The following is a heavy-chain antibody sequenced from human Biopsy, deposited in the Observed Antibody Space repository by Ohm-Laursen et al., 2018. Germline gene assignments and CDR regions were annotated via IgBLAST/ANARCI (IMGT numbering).Heavy chain of an antibody. CDR1: GYTFPSYG. D-gene: IGHD3-22*01. CDR2: ISAYNGNR. CDR3: AREEDNSGYDYYGIDV. V-gene: IGHV1-18*01. Sequence: VKVSCKASGYTFPSYGISWVRQAPGQGLEWMGWISAYNGNRNYAQKFQGRVTMTTDTSTSTAYMELRSLRSDDTAVYFGAREEDNSGYDYYGIDVWGQGTTVTVSS. J-gene: IGHJ6*01.